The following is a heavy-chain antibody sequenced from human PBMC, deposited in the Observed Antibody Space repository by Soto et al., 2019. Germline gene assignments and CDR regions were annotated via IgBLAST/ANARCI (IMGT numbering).Heavy chain of an antibody. Sequence: QVQLQESGPGLVKPSQTLSLTCTVSGGSISSGGYYWSWIRQDPGKGLEWIGYMYYSGSTYYNPSLKSRVTISVDTSKNQFSLKLSSVTAADTAGYYCARRTRGNGDYEEYWGQGTLVTVSS. CDR2: MYYSGST. V-gene: IGHV4-31*03. CDR1: GGSISSGGYY. D-gene: IGHD4-17*01. CDR3: ARRTRGNGDYEEY. J-gene: IGHJ4*02.